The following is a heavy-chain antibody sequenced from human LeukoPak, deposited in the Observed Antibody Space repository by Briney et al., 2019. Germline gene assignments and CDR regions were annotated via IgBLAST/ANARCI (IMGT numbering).Heavy chain of an antibody. CDR2: INWNGEST. J-gene: IGHJ6*03. CDR1: GFTFDDYG. Sequence: GGYLRLYCAASGFTFDDYGMSWVRQVPGKGPEWVSGINWNGESTGYADSVKGRFTISRDNAKNSLYLQMNSLRAEDTASYYCAREGYSSRIYYYHYMDVWGKGTTVTVSS. D-gene: IGHD6-13*01. V-gene: IGHV3-20*04. CDR3: AREGYSSRIYYYHYMDV.